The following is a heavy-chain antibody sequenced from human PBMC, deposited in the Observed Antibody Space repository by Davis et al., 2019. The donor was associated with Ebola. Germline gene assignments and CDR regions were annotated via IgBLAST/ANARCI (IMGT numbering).Heavy chain of an antibody. D-gene: IGHD2-15*01. J-gene: IGHJ6*04. V-gene: IGHV1-46*01. CDR1: GYTFTSYY. CDR2: INPSGGST. Sequence: AASVKVSCKASGYTFTSYYMHWVRQAPGQGLEWMGIINPSGGSTSYAQKFQGRVTMTRDTSTSTVYMELSSLRSEDTAVYYCARESIVVVAATAKNYYYYGMDVWGKGTTVTVSS. CDR3: ARESIVVVAATAKNYYYYGMDV.